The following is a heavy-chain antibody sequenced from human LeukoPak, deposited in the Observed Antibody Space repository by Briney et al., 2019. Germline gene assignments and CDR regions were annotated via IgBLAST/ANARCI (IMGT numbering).Heavy chain of an antibody. CDR3: ARAPSGMDFWSGWITSNWFDP. J-gene: IGHJ5*02. D-gene: IGHD3-3*01. CDR2: ISYDGSNK. Sequence: GRSLRLSCAASGFTFSSYAMHWVRQAPGKGLEWVAVISYDGSNKYYADSVKGRFTISRDNSKNTLYLQMNSLRAEDTAVYYCARAPSGMDFWSGWITSNWFDPWGQGTLVTVSS. V-gene: IGHV3-30*04. CDR1: GFTFSSYA.